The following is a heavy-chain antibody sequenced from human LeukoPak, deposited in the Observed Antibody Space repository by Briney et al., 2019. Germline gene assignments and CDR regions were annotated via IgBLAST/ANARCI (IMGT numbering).Heavy chain of an antibody. CDR3: AREEYSSFPGAYYYYMDV. Sequence: SETLSLTCTVSGGSISSYYWSWIRQPPGKGLEWIGYIYSSGSTNYNPSLKSRVTMSVDTSKNQFSLKLSSVTAADTAVYYCAREEYSSFPGAYYYYMDVWGKGTTVTVSS. V-gene: IGHV4-59*12. CDR1: GGSISSYY. J-gene: IGHJ6*03. D-gene: IGHD6-6*01. CDR2: IYSSGST.